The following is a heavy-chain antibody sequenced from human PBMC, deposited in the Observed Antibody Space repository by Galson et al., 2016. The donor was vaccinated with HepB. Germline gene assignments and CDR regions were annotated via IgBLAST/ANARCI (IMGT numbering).Heavy chain of an antibody. Sequence: SLRLSCAASGFAFSDYDMSWVRQAPGKGLEWVSSISWNSGNIDYADSVKGRFTLSRDNAKDSLYLQMNSLRPEDTALYYCVKGPGMAVAKYYFDYWGQGTLVTVSS. CDR3: VKGPGMAVAKYYFDY. CDR1: GFAFSDYD. V-gene: IGHV3-9*01. D-gene: IGHD6-19*01. CDR2: ISWNSGNI. J-gene: IGHJ4*02.